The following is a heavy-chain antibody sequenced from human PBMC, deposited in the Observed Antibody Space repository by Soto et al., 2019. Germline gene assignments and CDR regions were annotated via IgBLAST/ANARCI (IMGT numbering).Heavy chain of an antibody. D-gene: IGHD4-17*01. CDR2: INPSGGST. V-gene: IGHV1-46*01. CDR1: GYTFTSYY. Sequence: ASVKVSCKASGYTFTSYYMHWVRQAPGQGLEWMGIINPSGGSTSYAQKFQGRVTMTRDKSTSTAYMELSSLRSEDTAVYYCARPTAVTVNRGAVDPRERGFDPWGQGTLVTVSS. J-gene: IGHJ5*02. CDR3: ARPTAVTVNRGAVDPRERGFDP.